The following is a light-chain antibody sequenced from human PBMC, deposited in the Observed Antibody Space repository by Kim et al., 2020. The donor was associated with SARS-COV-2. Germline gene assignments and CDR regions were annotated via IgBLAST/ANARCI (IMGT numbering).Light chain of an antibody. CDR2: GAS. CDR3: QQYNKWPPYT. V-gene: IGKV3-15*01. J-gene: IGKJ2*01. CDR1: QSVRNN. Sequence: EIVMTQSPATLSVSPGERATLSCRASQSVRNNLAWYQQKPGQAPRLLIYGASTRATGIPARFSGSGSGTEFTLTISSLQSEDFALYYCQQYNKWPPYTFGQGTELEI.